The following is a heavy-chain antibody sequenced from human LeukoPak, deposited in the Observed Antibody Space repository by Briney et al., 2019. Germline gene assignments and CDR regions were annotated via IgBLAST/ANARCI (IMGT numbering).Heavy chain of an antibody. V-gene: IGHV5-51*01. CDR3: ARSVLRYFDWLF. Sequence: GESLKISCKGSGYSFTSYWIGWVRQMPGKGLEWRGIIYPGDSDTRYSPSFQGQVTISADKSLSTAYLQWSSLKASDTAMYSCARSVLRYFDWLFWGQGTLVTVSS. CDR1: GYSFTSYW. CDR2: IYPGDSDT. D-gene: IGHD3-9*01. J-gene: IGHJ4*02.